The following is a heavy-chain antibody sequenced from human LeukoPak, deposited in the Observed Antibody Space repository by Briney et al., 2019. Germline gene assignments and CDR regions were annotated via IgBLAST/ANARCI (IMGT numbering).Heavy chain of an antibody. CDR2: ISGSGGSI. D-gene: IGHD2-21*02. J-gene: IGHJ3*02. Sequence: GGSLRLSCAASGFTFSSYAMSWVRQAPGKGLEWVSAISGSGGSIYYADSVKGRFTISRDNSKNTLYLQMNSLRAEDTAVYYCAKDRAIVVVTDAFDIWGQGTMVTVSS. CDR1: GFTFSSYA. V-gene: IGHV3-23*01. CDR3: AKDRAIVVVTDAFDI.